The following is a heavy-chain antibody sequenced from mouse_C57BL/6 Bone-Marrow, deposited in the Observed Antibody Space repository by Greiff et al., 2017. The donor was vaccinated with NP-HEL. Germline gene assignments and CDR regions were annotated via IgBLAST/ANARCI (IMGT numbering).Heavy chain of an antibody. CDR1: GYNFTSYW. Sequence: QVQLQQSGAELAKPGASVKLSCKASGYNFTSYWMHWVKQRPGQGLEWIGYINPSSRYNKYNQKFKDKATFTTDKPSSTAYMQRSSLTYEDSAVYYWARGGLFFAYWGKGTLVTVSA. D-gene: IGHD6-5*01. CDR3: ARGGLFFAY. J-gene: IGHJ3*01. V-gene: IGHV1-7*01. CDR2: INPSSRYN.